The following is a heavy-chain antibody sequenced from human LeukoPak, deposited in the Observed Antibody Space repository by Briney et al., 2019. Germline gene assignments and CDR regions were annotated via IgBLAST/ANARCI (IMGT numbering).Heavy chain of an antibody. CDR2: IRSKAYGGTT. J-gene: IGHJ4*02. D-gene: IGHD7-27*01. CDR3: TRDGDLLQDY. V-gene: IGHV3-49*04. CDR1: GFTFSSYG. Sequence: GGTLRLSCAASGFTFSSYGMSWVRQAPGKGLEWVGFIRSKAYGGTTEYAASVKGRFTISRDDSKSIAYLQMNSLKTEDTAVYYCTRDGDLLQDYWGQGTLVTVSS.